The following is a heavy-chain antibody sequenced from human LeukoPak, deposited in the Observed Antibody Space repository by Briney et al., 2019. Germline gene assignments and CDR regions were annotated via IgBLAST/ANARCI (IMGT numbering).Heavy chain of an antibody. D-gene: IGHD3-16*02. CDR2: ISSSSSTI. V-gene: IGHV3-48*02. CDR3: ARDSDYVWGSYRYTAGVDY. Sequence: PGGSLRLSCAASGFTFSSYSMNWVRQAPGKGLEWVSYISSSSSTIYYADSVKGRFTISRDNAKNSLYLQMNSLRDEDTAVYYCARDSDYVWGSYRYTAGVDYWGQGTLVTVSS. J-gene: IGHJ4*02. CDR1: GFTFSSYS.